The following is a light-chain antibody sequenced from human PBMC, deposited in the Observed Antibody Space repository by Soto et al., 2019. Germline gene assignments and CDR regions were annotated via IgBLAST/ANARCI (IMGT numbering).Light chain of an antibody. CDR2: AVS. CDR3: QHYNNWPPTWT. Sequence: EILMTQSPATLSVSPGERATLSCRASQSVSSNLAWYQQKPGQAPRLLIYAVSTRATGIPARFSGSGSGTEFTLTINSLQSEDFAVYYCQHYNNWPPTWTFGQGTNVEI. V-gene: IGKV3-15*01. J-gene: IGKJ1*01. CDR1: QSVSSN.